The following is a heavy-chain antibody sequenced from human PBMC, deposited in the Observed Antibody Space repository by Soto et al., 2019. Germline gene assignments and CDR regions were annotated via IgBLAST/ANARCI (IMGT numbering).Heavy chain of an antibody. D-gene: IGHD3-10*01. Sequence: QVQLVESGGGVVQPGRSLRLSCAASGFTFSSYGMHWVRQAPGKGLEWVAVIWYDGSNKYYADSVKGRFTISRDNSKNTLYLQVNSLRAEDTAVYYCGRDLRWFGGLLFAYWGQGTLVTVSS. J-gene: IGHJ4*02. CDR1: GFTFSSYG. CDR3: GRDLRWFGGLLFAY. V-gene: IGHV3-33*01. CDR2: IWYDGSNK.